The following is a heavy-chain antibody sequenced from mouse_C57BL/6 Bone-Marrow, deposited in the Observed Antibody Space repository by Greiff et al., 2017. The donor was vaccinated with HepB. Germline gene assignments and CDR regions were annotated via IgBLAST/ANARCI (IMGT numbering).Heavy chain of an antibody. CDR3: ARSLLCWYFDV. D-gene: IGHD2-10*01. Sequence: VQLQQPGAELVKPGASVKLSCKASGYTFTSYWMNWVKQRPGQGLEWIGMIHPNSGSTNYNEKFKSKATLTVDKSSSTAYMQLSSLTSEDSAVYYCARSLLCWYFDVWGTGTTVTVSS. J-gene: IGHJ1*03. CDR1: GYTFTSYW. V-gene: IGHV1-64*01. CDR2: IHPNSGST.